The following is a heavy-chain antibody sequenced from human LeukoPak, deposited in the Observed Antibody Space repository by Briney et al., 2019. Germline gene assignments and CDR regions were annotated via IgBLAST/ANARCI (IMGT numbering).Heavy chain of an antibody. CDR2: ISYDGSND. CDR3: ARDPGYSSSWLFDY. D-gene: IGHD6-13*01. V-gene: IGHV3-30-3*01. CDR1: GFTFIRYA. Sequence: GGSLRLFCAASGFTFIRYALHWVRQTPGKGLEWVAVISYDGSNDYYGASVKGRFTISRDNSKNTLYLQMNSLRAEDTAVYYCARDPGYSSSWLFDYWGQGTLVTVSS. J-gene: IGHJ4*02.